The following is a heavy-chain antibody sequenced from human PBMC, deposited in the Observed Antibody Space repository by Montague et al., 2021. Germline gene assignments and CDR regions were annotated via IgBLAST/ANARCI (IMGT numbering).Heavy chain of an antibody. J-gene: IGHJ5*02. CDR2: MFYGGAT. CDR3: AKQDYFVSGTSYKGFDP. D-gene: IGHD3-10*01. Sequence: SETLSLICTVSSGSIFHAHWSWVRQPPGKGLEWLGSMFYGGATSNNPSLKSRVTMSIDTSTNQFSLKLSFVTAADTAVYYCAKQDYFVSGTSYKGFDPWGQGILVTVSS. V-gene: IGHV4-59*08. CDR1: SGSIFHAH.